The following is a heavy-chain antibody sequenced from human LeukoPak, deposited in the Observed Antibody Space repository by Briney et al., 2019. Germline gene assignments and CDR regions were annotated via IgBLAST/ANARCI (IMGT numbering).Heavy chain of an antibody. D-gene: IGHD3-16*02. CDR3: ARVMGASWFFYLDV. Sequence: TSETLSLTCTVSDYSITNSWWSWVRQSPGMRPEWIGQIFHRGIPNYNPSLKSRVTMSIDKSNNQVSLKMNSVTAADTAVYYCARVMGASWFFYLDVWGKGTTVTVSS. V-gene: IGHV4-4*02. CDR2: IFHRGIP. J-gene: IGHJ6*03. CDR1: DYSITNSW.